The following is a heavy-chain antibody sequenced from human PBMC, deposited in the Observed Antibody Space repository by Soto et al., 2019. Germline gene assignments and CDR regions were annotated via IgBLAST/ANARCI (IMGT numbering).Heavy chain of an antibody. CDR1: GATFGNTA. D-gene: IGHD3-3*01. J-gene: IGHJ5*02. V-gene: IGHV1-69*12. Sequence: QVQLVQSGAEVKEPGSSVNVSCKTSGATFGNTAVTWVRQAPGQGLEWIGGIVPLFGTANYAQKFRGRVTITADESTSTAYMELSSLRTDDTAVYYCARDGDPGYSFWSGPLGGGRFDPWGQETLVTVSS. CDR3: ARDGDPGYSFWSGPLGGGRFDP. CDR2: IVPLFGTA.